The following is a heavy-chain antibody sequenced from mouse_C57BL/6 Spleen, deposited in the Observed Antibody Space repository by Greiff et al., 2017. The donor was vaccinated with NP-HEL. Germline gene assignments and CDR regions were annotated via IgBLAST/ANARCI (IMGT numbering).Heavy chain of an antibody. CDR3: YIYYYGSSSSYYYAMDY. Sequence: QVQLQQSGAELARPGASVKLSCKASGYTFTSYGISWVKQRTGQGLEWIGEIYPRSGNTYYNEKFKGKATLTADKSSSTAYMELRSLTSEDSAVYFCYIYYYGSSSSYYYAMDYWGQGTSVTVSS. J-gene: IGHJ4*01. CDR1: GYTFTSYG. D-gene: IGHD1-1*01. CDR2: IYPRSGNT. V-gene: IGHV1-81*01.